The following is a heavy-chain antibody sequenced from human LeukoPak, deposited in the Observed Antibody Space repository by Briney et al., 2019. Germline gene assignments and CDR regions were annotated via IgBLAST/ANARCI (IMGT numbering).Heavy chain of an antibody. V-gene: IGHV3-23*01. CDR1: GFTFSSYA. D-gene: IGHD2-15*01. Sequence: GGSLRLSCAASGFTFSSYAMNWVRQAPGKGLEWVSAISGSGSTTYYADSVKRRFTISRDNSKNTQFLQINSLTAEDTAIYSWARPRLEYWSGGSCFGAFDIWGQGTMVTVSS. CDR2: ISGSGSTT. J-gene: IGHJ3*02. CDR3: ARPRLEYWSGGSCFGAFDI.